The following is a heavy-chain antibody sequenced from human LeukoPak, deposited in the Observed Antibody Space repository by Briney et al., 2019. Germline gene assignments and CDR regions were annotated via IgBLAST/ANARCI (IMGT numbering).Heavy chain of an antibody. V-gene: IGHV3-30*04. CDR3: ARDSSRYSYVDDAFDI. Sequence: PGGSLRLSCVASGFSVSSHAMHWVRQAPGKGLEWVASFTYDESEKFYGDSVKGRFTISRDNAKNSLYLQMNSLRAEDTAVYYCARDSSRYSYVDDAFDIWGQGTMVTVSS. D-gene: IGHD5-18*01. CDR1: GFSVSSHA. CDR2: FTYDESEK. J-gene: IGHJ3*02.